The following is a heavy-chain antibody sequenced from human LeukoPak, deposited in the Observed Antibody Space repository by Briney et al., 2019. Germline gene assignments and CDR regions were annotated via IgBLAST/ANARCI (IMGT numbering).Heavy chain of an antibody. D-gene: IGHD1-1*01. CDR3: ARVTGTTPFDY. CDR2: ISHSGST. J-gene: IGHJ4*02. Sequence: SETLSLTCAVSGGSISSSNWWSWVRQPPGEGLEWIGEISHSGSTNYNPSLESRVTISVDRSKNQFSLRLNSVTAVDTAVYFCARVTGTTPFDYWGQGTLVIVSS. CDR1: GGSISSSNW. V-gene: IGHV4-4*02.